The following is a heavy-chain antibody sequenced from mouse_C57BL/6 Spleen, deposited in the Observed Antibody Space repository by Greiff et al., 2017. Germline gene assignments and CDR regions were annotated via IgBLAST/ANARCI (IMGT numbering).Heavy chain of an antibody. CDR2: IDPSDSYT. J-gene: IGHJ2*01. CDR3: ARRDFDY. Sequence: QVQLQQPGAELVKPGASVKLSCKASGYTFTSYWMQWVKQRPGQGLEWIGEIDPSDSYTTYNQKFKGKATLTVDTSSSTAYMQLSSLTSEDSAVYYCARRDFDYWGQGTTLTVSS. V-gene: IGHV1-50*01. CDR1: GYTFTSYW.